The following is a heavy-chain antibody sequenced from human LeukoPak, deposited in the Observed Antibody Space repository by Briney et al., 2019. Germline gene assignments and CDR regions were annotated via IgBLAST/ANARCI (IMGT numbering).Heavy chain of an antibody. V-gene: IGHV3-7*01. CDR3: ARAGYFDTSVYPGDPYYFDW. Sequence: GGSLRLSCAGSGMTFSSFWMSWVRQPPAKGLDWVATINRDGGVKHYVDSVKGRFTVSRDNAKNSLYLQMNSLRAGDTAVYYCARAGYFDTSVYPGDPYYFDWWGQGTLGTV. CDR1: GMTFSSFW. D-gene: IGHD3-22*01. CDR2: INRDGGVK. J-gene: IGHJ4*02.